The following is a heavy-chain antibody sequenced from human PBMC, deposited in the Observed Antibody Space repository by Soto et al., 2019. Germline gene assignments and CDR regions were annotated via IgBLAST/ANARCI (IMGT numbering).Heavy chain of an antibody. Sequence: GASVKVSCKASGYTFTSYGISWVRQAPGQGLEWMGWISAYNGNTNYAQKLQGRVTMTTDTSTSTAYMELRSLRSDDTAVYYCARDSGSRSTVTTYYYYYYMDVWGKGATVTVSS. V-gene: IGHV1-18*01. CDR2: ISAYNGNT. CDR1: GYTFTSYG. D-gene: IGHD4-4*01. CDR3: ARDSGSRSTVTTYYYYYYMDV. J-gene: IGHJ6*03.